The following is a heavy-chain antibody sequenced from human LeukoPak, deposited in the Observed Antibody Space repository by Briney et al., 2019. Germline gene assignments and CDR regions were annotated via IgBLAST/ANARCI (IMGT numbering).Heavy chain of an antibody. Sequence: ASVKVSCKASGYSFTGHYMHWVRQAPGQGLEWMGWINPKSGGTNYAQKFQGRVTMTRDTSISTVYMELSSLRSEDTAVYYCARGYCGGDCYSGDAFDIWGQGTMVTVSS. V-gene: IGHV1-2*02. J-gene: IGHJ3*02. CDR1: GYSFTGHY. CDR3: ARGYCGGDCYSGDAFDI. D-gene: IGHD2-21*02. CDR2: INPKSGGT.